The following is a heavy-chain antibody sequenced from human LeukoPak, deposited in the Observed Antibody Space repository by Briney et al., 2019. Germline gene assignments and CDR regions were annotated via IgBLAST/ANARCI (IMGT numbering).Heavy chain of an antibody. J-gene: IGHJ6*03. V-gene: IGHV3-9*01. Sequence: PGGSLRLSCAASGFTFDDYAMHWVRQAPGKGLEWVSGISWNSGSIGYADSVKGRFTISRDNAKNSLYLQMNSLRAEDTALYYCAKVMVAGTYYYYMDVWGKGTTVTISS. CDR1: GFTFDDYA. CDR3: AKVMVAGTYYYYMDV. CDR2: ISWNSGSI. D-gene: IGHD6-19*01.